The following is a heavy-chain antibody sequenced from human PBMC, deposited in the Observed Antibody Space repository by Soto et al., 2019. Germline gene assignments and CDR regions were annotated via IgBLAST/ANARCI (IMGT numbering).Heavy chain of an antibody. CDR3: ARERYNRNDVRFDY. D-gene: IGHD1-1*01. J-gene: IGHJ4*02. Sequence: EVQLVESGGGLVQPGGSLRLSCAASGFTFSSYWMSWVRQAPGKGLEWVANIKQDGSEKYYVDSVKGRFTISRDNAKNSLYLQMNSLRAEDTAVYYCARERYNRNDVRFDYWGQGTLVTVSS. CDR2: IKQDGSEK. CDR1: GFTFSSYW. V-gene: IGHV3-7*01.